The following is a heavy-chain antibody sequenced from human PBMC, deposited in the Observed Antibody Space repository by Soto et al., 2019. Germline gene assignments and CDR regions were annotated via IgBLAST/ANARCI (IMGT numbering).Heavy chain of an antibody. D-gene: IGHD3-22*01. J-gene: IGHJ4*02. Sequence: QVQLVESGGGVVQPGRSLRLSCAASGFTFSSHGMHWVRQAPGKGLEWVAVIWYDGSKKYYADSVQGRFTISRDNSKNTLYLQMDSLRVEDTAVYYCARFTTYSSGEGRDYWGQGTLVTVSS. CDR1: GFTFSSHG. V-gene: IGHV3-33*01. CDR3: ARFTTYSSGEGRDY. CDR2: IWYDGSKK.